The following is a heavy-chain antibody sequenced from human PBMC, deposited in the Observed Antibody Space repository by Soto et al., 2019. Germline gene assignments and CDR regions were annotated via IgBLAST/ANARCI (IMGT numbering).Heavy chain of an antibody. D-gene: IGHD4-17*01. J-gene: IGHJ4*02. CDR3: ARDRPVTTSGY. Sequence: EVQLVESGGGLVQPGGSLRLSCVASGFTVSNNYMIWVRQAPGKGLEWVSLLNSGGTTYYTDCVKGRLIISRGNSKNTVYLQMNSLRAEDAGVYYCARDRPVTTSGYWGQGTLVTVSS. V-gene: IGHV3-66*01. CDR1: GFTVSNNY. CDR2: LNSGGTT.